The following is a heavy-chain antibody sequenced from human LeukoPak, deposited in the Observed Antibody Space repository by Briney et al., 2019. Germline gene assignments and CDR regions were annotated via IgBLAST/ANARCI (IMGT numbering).Heavy chain of an antibody. Sequence: ASVKVSCKASGGTFSSYAISWVRQAPGQGLEWMGRIIPILGIANYAQKFQGRVTITADKSTSTAYMELSSLRSEDTAVYYCARAGTTGGYYYYGMDVWGQGTTVTVSS. CDR2: IIPILGIA. CDR1: GGTFSSYA. V-gene: IGHV1-69*04. J-gene: IGHJ6*02. D-gene: IGHD1-1*01. CDR3: ARAGTTGGYYYYGMDV.